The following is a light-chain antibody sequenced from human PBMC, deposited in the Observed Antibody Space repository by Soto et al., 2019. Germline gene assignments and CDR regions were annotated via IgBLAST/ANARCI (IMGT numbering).Light chain of an antibody. CDR2: VAS. CDR1: QRMRNY. J-gene: IGKJ1*01. Sequence: VSQRMRNYLNWYQHRXGKAPKLLIYVASXLKSGVPARFSGSGSGTEFTLTITSLRTDDFATYYCQQSYSIRWTFGPRVKLDI. CDR3: QQSYSIRWT. V-gene: IGKV1-39*01.